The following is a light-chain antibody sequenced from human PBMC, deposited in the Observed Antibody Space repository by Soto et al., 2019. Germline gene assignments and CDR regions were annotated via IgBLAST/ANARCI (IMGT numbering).Light chain of an antibody. CDR2: TAS. CDR1: QDISSW. CDR3: QQSNPLVT. Sequence: DIYLTQSPSSVSASVGDSVTITCRASQDISSWLAWYQQKPGKAPKLLIYTASLLESGVPSRFSGSGFGTDFTLTVSSLQPEDVATYYCQQSNPLVTFGGGTKVEI. J-gene: IGKJ4*01. V-gene: IGKV1D-12*01.